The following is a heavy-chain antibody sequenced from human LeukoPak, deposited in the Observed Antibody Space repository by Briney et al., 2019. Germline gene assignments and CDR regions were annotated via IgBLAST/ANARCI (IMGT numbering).Heavy chain of an antibody. D-gene: IGHD2-2*03. J-gene: IGHJ6*03. CDR2: ISSSGSNI. V-gene: IGHV3-48*03. Sequence: GGSLRLSCVASGFIFSSYEMNWVRQAPGKGLKWVSWISSSGSNIYYADSVEGRFTISRDNAKNSLYLQMNSLRAEDTALYYCARVGYCSSTSCPPLNYYYYYYMDVWGKGTTATVSS. CDR3: ARVGYCSSTSCPPLNYYYYYYMDV. CDR1: GFIFSSYE.